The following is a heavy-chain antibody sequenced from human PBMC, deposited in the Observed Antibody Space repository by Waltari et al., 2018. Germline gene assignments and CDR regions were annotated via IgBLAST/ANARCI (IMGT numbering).Heavy chain of an antibody. CDR3: ARVAVPAVTTNWFDP. CDR1: GLSLSPHNW. CDR2: IYHSGST. Sequence: QVQLQESGPGLVQPSGTLSLTCAVSGLSLSPHNWWSWVRQPPGKGLEWIGEIYHSGSTNYNPSLESRVAISVDKSKNQFSLKVRSVTAADTAVYYCARVAVPAVTTNWFDPWSQGTLVTVSS. V-gene: IGHV4-4*02. J-gene: IGHJ5*02. D-gene: IGHD2-2*01.